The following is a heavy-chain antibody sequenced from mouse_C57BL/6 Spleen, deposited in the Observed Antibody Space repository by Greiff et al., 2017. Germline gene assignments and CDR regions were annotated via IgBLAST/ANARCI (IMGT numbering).Heavy chain of an antibody. V-gene: IGHV1-80*01. CDR1: GYAFSSYW. CDR3: ARAHDDGAWFAY. CDR2: IYPGDGDT. J-gene: IGHJ3*01. Sequence: QVQLQESGAELVKPGASVKISCKASGYAFSSYWMNWVKQRPGKGLEWIGQIYPGDGDTNYNGKFKGKATLTADKSSSTAYMQLSSLTSEDAAVDVCARAHDDGAWFAYWGQGTLVTVSA. D-gene: IGHD1-1*01.